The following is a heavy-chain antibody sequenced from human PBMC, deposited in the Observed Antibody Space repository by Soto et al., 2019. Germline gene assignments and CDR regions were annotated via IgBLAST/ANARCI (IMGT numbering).Heavy chain of an antibody. D-gene: IGHD2-15*01. J-gene: IGHJ4*02. CDR2: IIPILGIA. V-gene: IGHV1-69*08. CDR1: GGTFSSYT. Sequence: VQLVQSGAEVKKPGSSVKVSCKASGGTFSSYTISWVRQAPGQGLEWMGRIIPILGIANYAQKFQGRVTITADKSTSTAYMELSSLRSEDTAVYYCARDLRYCSGGSCCEYFDYWGQGTLVTVSS. CDR3: ARDLRYCSGGSCCEYFDY.